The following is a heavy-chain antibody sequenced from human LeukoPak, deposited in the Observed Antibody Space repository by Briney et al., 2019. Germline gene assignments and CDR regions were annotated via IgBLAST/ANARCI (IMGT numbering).Heavy chain of an antibody. D-gene: IGHD2-2*01. CDR1: GGSFSGYY. Sequence: PSETLSLTCAVYGGSFSGYYWSWIRQPPGKGLEWIGEINQSGSNNYNPSLKSRVTISVDTSKNQFSLKLSSVTAADTAVYYCASRTPGLWFDPWGQGTLVTVSS. CDR2: INQSGSN. V-gene: IGHV4-34*01. J-gene: IGHJ5*02. CDR3: ASRTPGLWFDP.